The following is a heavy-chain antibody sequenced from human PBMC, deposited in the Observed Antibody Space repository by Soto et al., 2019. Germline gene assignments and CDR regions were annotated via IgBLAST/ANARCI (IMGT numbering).Heavy chain of an antibody. Sequence: GGSLRLSCVVSGFTFSSYTMNWVRQAPGKGLEWVSSISSGSSYIYYADSVKGRFTISRDNAKNSLYLQMNSLRAEDTAVYYCARPPPGVDVCGQGSTVTVSS. CDR1: GFTFSSYT. CDR3: ARPPPGVDV. V-gene: IGHV3-21*01. CDR2: ISSGSSYI. J-gene: IGHJ6*02.